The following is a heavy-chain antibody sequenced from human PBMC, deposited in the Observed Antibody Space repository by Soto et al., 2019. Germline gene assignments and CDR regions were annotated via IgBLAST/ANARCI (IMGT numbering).Heavy chain of an antibody. J-gene: IGHJ5*02. CDR1: GFTFSRSD. CDR3: ATHGWDL. CDR2: INGGRT. V-gene: IGHV3-23*01. Sequence: EVHLLESGGGLVQPGGSLRLSCAASGFTFSRSDMSWVRQAPGKGLEWVSAINGGRTFYGDSVEGRFTVSRDDSKDTLYLQMNSLRVDDTAIYYCATHGWDLWGQGTLVTVSS. D-gene: IGHD6-19*01.